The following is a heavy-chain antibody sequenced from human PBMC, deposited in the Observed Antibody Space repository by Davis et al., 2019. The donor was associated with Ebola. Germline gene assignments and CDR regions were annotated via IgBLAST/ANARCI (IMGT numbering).Heavy chain of an antibody. CDR3: ARYQGVTPTDY. J-gene: IGHJ4*02. CDR2: ISSYNGNT. Sequence: AASVKVSCKASGSTSTSYGISWVRQAPGQGLEWMGWISSYNGNTNYAQKLQGRVTMTTDTSTSTAYMELRSLRSDDTAVYYCARYQGVTPTDYWGQGTLVTVSS. V-gene: IGHV1-18*01. CDR1: GSTSTSYG. D-gene: IGHD2-2*01.